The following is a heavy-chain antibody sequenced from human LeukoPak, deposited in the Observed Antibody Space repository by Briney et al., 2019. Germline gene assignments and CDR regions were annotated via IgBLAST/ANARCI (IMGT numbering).Heavy chain of an antibody. CDR3: ARSYCSSTTCYCPEY. V-gene: IGHV1-18*01. Sequence: ASVKVSCKASGYTFTSYGTSWVRQAPGQGLEWMGWISAYNGNTNFAQKLQGRLTMTTDTSTSTAYMELRSLRSDDTAVYYCARSYCSSTTCYCPEYWDQGTLVTVSS. J-gene: IGHJ4*02. CDR2: ISAYNGNT. D-gene: IGHD2-2*01. CDR1: GYTFTSYG.